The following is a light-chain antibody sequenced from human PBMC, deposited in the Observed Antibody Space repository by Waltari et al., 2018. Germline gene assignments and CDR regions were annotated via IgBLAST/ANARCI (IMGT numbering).Light chain of an antibody. Sequence: QSALTQPASVSGSPGQSITISCTGTSSDVGGYNYVSWYQQHPGKAPKLMIYEVSNRPSGVSIRFSGSKSGNTASLTFSWLQAEDEADYYCSSYTSSSTLVFGGGTKLTVL. V-gene: IGLV2-14*01. CDR1: SSDVGGYNY. J-gene: IGLJ3*02. CDR2: EVS. CDR3: SSYTSSSTLV.